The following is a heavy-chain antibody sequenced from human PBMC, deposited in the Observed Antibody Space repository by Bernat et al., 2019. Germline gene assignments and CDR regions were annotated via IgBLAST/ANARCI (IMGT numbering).Heavy chain of an antibody. D-gene: IGHD6-13*01. Sequence: QVQLVQSGAEVKKPGASVKVSCKASGYTFTSYGISWVRQAPGQGLEWMGWISAYNGNTNYAQKLQGRVTMTTDTSTSTAYMEMRSLRSDDTAVYYCAGDLVDGIAAAGGDSRRDRTWDRMDVWGQGTTVTVSS. CDR1: GYTFTSYG. CDR2: ISAYNGNT. J-gene: IGHJ6*02. CDR3: AGDLVDGIAAAGGDSRRDRTWDRMDV. V-gene: IGHV1-18*01.